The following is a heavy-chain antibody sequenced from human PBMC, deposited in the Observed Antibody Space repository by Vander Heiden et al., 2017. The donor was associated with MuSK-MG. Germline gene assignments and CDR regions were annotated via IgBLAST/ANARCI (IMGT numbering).Heavy chain of an antibody. CDR1: GFTFSSYA. CDR3: AQSGSYANGNYYYYMDV. Sequence: QVQLVESGGGVVQPGRSLRLYCAASGFTFSSYAMHWVRQAPGKGLEWVAVISYDGSNKYYADSVKGRFTISRDNSKNTLYLQMNSLRAEDTAVYYCAQSGSYANGNYYYYMDVWGKGTTVTVSS. J-gene: IGHJ6*03. D-gene: IGHD1-26*01. CDR2: ISYDGSNK. V-gene: IGHV3-30-3*01.